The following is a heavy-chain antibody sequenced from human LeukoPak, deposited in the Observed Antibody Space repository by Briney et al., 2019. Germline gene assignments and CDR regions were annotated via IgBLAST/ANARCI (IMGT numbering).Heavy chain of an antibody. V-gene: IGHV3-11*01. CDR1: GFTFSDYY. Sequence: GALRLSCAASGFTFSDYYMSWIRQAPGKGLEWVSYISSSGSTIYYADSVKGRFTISGDNAKNSLYLQMNSLRAEDTAVYYCARERAAAGNFYGMDVWGQGTTVTVSS. J-gene: IGHJ6*02. D-gene: IGHD6-13*01. CDR3: ARERAAAGNFYGMDV. CDR2: ISSSGSTI.